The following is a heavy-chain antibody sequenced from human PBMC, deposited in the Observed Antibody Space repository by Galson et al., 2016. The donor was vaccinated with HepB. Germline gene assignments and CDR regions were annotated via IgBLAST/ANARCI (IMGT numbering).Heavy chain of an antibody. Sequence: SLRLSCAGSGFTLSRYWMSWVRQAPGKGLEWVANIKEDGSEKKYVDSVKGRFTISRDHAKNPVYLQMNSLRAEDTAVYYCTRDIAAFGGVMEWGQGTLVTISS. D-gene: IGHD3-16*01. V-gene: IGHV3-7*04. CDR1: GFTLSRYW. CDR3: TRDIAAFGGVME. CDR2: IKEDGSEK. J-gene: IGHJ4*02.